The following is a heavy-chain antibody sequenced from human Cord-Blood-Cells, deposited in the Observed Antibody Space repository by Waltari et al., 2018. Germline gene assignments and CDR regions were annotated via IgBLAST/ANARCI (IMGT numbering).Heavy chain of an antibody. CDR1: GFSLSTSGVG. CDR3: AHSLYYDFWSGYYY. Sequence: QITLKESGPTLVKPTQTLTLTCTFSGFSLSTSGVGVGWIRQPPGKALEWLALIYWDDDKRYSPSLKSRLTITKDTSKNQVVLTMTNIDPVDTATYYCAHSLYYDFWSGYYYWGQGTLVTVSS. J-gene: IGHJ4*02. V-gene: IGHV2-5*02. D-gene: IGHD3-3*01. CDR2: IYWDDDK.